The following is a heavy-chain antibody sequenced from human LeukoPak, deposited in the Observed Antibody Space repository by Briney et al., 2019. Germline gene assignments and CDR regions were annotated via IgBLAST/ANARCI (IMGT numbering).Heavy chain of an antibody. J-gene: IGHJ4*02. D-gene: IGHD4-23*01. CDR1: GFTFSDYY. V-gene: IGHV3-11*06. CDR3: ARVSLLDDGGLGDY. Sequence: GGSLRLSCAASGFTFSDYYMTWFRQAPGKGLEWVSYISGGSSYTNFADSVKGRFTISRDNAKNSLYLQMNSLRAEDAAVYYCARVSLLDDGGLGDYWGQGTLVTVSS. CDR2: ISGGSSYT.